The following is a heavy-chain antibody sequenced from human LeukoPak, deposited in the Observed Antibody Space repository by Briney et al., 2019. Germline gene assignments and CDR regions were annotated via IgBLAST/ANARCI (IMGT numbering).Heavy chain of an antibody. CDR1: GGSIRSYY. D-gene: IGHD3-10*01. CDR2: IYISGGT. J-gene: IGHJ3*02. V-gene: IGHV4-4*07. Sequence: SETLSLTCSVSGGSIRSYYWNWIRQPAGKGLEWIGRIYISGGTNYNPSLKSRVTMSVDTSKNQFSLKLSSVTAADTAVYYCARDKSRTYGSADAFDIWGQGTMVTVSS. CDR3: ARDKSRTYGSADAFDI.